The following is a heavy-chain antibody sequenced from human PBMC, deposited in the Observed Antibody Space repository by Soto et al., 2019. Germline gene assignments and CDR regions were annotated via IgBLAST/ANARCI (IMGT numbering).Heavy chain of an antibody. V-gene: IGHV4-4*07. CDR3: ARDGATIFGVVSDYYYGMDV. CDR2: IYTSGST. Sequence: SETLSLTCTVSGGSISSYYWSWIRQPAGKGLEWIGRIYTSGSTNYNPSLKSRVTMSVDTSKNQFSLKLSSVTAADTAVYYCARDGATIFGVVSDYYYGMDVWGQGTTVTVSS. J-gene: IGHJ6*02. CDR1: GGSISSYY. D-gene: IGHD3-3*01.